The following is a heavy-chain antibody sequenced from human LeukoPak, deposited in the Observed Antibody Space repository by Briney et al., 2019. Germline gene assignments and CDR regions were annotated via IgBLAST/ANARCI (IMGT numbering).Heavy chain of an antibody. D-gene: IGHD2-15*01. J-gene: IGHJ5*02. CDR3: ARVIYCSGGSCYDGAWFDP. V-gene: IGHV4-38-2*01. CDR1: GYSISSGYY. Sequence: SETLSLTCGVSGYSISSGYYWGWIRQPPGKGLEWIGSIYHGGSTYYSPSLKSRVTISVDTSKNQFSLKLSSLTAADTAVYYCARVIYCSGGSCYDGAWFDPWGQGTLVTVSS. CDR2: IYHGGST.